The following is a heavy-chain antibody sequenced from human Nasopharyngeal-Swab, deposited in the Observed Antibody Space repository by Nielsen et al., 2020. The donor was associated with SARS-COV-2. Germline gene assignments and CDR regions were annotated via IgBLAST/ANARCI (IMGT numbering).Heavy chain of an antibody. V-gene: IGHV3-48*03. CDR3: ARDYCSSTSCYDY. CDR2: ISSSGSTR. D-gene: IGHD2-2*01. Sequence: VRQMPGKGLAWVSYISSSGSTRYYADSVKGRFTISRDNAKNSLYLQMNSLRAEDTAVYYCARDYCSSTSCYDYWGQGTLVPSPQ. J-gene: IGHJ4*02.